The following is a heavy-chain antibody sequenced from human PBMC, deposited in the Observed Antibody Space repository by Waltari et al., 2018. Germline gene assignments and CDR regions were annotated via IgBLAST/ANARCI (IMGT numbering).Heavy chain of an antibody. V-gene: IGHV4-38-2*02. D-gene: IGHD3-10*01. Sequence: QVQLQESGPGLVKPSETLSLTCTVSGYSISSGYYWGWIRQPPGKGLEWIGSSYHSGSTYDNPSLKSRVTISVDTSKNQFSLKLSSVTAADTAVYYCARVGITMVQGVGYYFDYWGQGTLVTVSS. CDR3: ARVGITMVQGVGYYFDY. CDR2: SYHSGST. J-gene: IGHJ4*02. CDR1: GYSISSGYY.